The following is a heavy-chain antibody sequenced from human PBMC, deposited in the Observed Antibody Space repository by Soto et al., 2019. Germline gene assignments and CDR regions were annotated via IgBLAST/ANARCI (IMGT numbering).Heavy chain of an antibody. Sequence: SETLSLTCTVSGGSISSYYWSWIRQPPGKGLEWIGYIYYSGSTNYNPSLKSRVTISVDTSKNQFSLKLSSVTAADTAVYYCARGNGGAHYYYYYMDVWGKGTTVTVSS. J-gene: IGHJ6*03. CDR3: ARGNGGAHYYYYYMDV. D-gene: IGHD3-16*01. CDR1: GGSISSYY. V-gene: IGHV4-59*01. CDR2: IYYSGST.